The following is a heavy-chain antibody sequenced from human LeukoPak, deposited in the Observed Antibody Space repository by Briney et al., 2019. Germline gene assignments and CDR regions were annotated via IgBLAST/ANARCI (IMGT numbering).Heavy chain of an antibody. J-gene: IGHJ4*02. V-gene: IGHV3-48*01. CDR1: GFTFSSYI. Sequence: GGSLRLSCAASGFTFSSYIMNWVRQAPGKGLEWVSYISSSSSTIYSADSVRGRFSISRDNSKNTLYLQMNSLRAEDTAVYYCARRDGNSCGGDCPLDYWGQGTLVTVSS. CDR3: ARRDGNSCGGDCPLDY. D-gene: IGHD2-21*02. CDR2: ISSSSSTI.